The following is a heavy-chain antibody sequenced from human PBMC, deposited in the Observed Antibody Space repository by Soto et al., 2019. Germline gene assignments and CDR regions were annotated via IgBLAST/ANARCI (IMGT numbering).Heavy chain of an antibody. CDR1: GFTFSSFA. V-gene: IGHV3-23*01. Sequence: PGGSLRLSCAASGFTFSSFAMSWVRQAPGKGLEWVSTINKSGGSTYYADSVKGRFTISRDNSKNMLVLQINGLRAEDTAVYYCAKDTPTTGTTFDYWGRGTLVTVPQ. J-gene: IGHJ4*02. D-gene: IGHD1-1*01. CDR2: INKSGGST. CDR3: AKDTPTTGTTFDY.